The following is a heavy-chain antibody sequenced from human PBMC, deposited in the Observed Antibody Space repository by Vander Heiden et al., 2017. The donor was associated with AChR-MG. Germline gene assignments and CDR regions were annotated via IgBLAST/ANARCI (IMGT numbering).Heavy chain of an antibody. CDR2: ISGSGGST. Sequence: EVQLLESGGGLVQPGGSLRLSCAASGFTFSSYARSWVRQAPGKGLEWVSAISGSGGSTYYADSVKGRFTISRDNSKNTLYLQMNSLRAEDTAVYYCAKNPVGATRYMDVWGKGTTVTVSS. D-gene: IGHD1-26*01. CDR1: GFTFSSYA. V-gene: IGHV3-23*01. J-gene: IGHJ6*03. CDR3: AKNPVGATRYMDV.